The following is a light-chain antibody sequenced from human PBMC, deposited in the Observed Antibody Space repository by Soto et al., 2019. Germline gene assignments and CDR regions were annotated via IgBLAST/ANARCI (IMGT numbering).Light chain of an antibody. V-gene: IGKV1-5*01. CDR2: DAS. CDR3: QQYNDEPWT. CDR1: QNIGNW. J-gene: IGKJ1*01. Sequence: DIQMTQSPSTLSASVGDRVTITCRASQNIGNWLAWYQQNPGKTPDLLIYDASSLESGVPLRFSGSGSGTEFTLTISSLQTDDSATYYCQQYNDEPWTFGQGTKVEIK.